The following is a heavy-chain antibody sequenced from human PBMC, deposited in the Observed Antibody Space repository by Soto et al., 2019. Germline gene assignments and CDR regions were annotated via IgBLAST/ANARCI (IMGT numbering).Heavy chain of an antibody. V-gene: IGHV4-30-2*01. CDR3: ARTPDI. CDR2: IYYGST. J-gene: IGHJ3*02. CDR1: GGSISSGGYS. Sequence: SETLSLTCAVSGGSISSGGYSWSWIRQPPGKGLEWIGYIYYGSTYYNPSLKSRVTISVDRSKNQFSLKLSSVTAADTAVYYCARTPDIWGQGAMVTVSS.